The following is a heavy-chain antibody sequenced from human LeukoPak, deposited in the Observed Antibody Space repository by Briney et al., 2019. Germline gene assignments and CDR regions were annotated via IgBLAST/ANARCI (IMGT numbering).Heavy chain of an antibody. CDR3: ARTSIAAEFEYFQH. CDR2: IIPILGIA. Sequence: SVKVSCKASGGTFSSYAISWVRQAPGQGLEWMGRIIPILGIANYAQRFQGRVTITADKSTSTAYMELSSLRSEDTAVYYCARTSIAAEFEYFQHWGQGTLVTVSS. J-gene: IGHJ1*01. D-gene: IGHD6-25*01. V-gene: IGHV1-69*04. CDR1: GGTFSSYA.